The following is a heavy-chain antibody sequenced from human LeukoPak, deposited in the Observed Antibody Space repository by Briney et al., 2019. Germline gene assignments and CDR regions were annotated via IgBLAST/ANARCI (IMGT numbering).Heavy chain of an antibody. Sequence: GGSLRLSCAASGFTFNDYGMSWVRQAPGKGLEWVSGINWNGGRTGYADSMNGRFIISRDNAKNSLYLQVNSLRAEDTALYYCARNFGGGDSSGRYYWGQGTLVTVSS. J-gene: IGHJ4*02. D-gene: IGHD3-22*01. V-gene: IGHV3-20*04. CDR2: INWNGGRT. CDR3: ARNFGGGDSSGRYY. CDR1: GFTFNDYG.